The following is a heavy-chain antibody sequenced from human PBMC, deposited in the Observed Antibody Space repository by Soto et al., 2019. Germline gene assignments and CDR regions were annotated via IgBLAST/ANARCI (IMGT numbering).Heavy chain of an antibody. J-gene: IGHJ6*02. CDR2: INPNSGGT. D-gene: IGHD4-4*01. V-gene: IGHV1-2*02. CDR1: GYTFTGYY. Sequence: QVQLVQSGAEVKKPGASVKVSCKASGYTFTGYYMHWVRQAPGQGLEWMGWINPNSGGTNYAQKFQGRGTMTRDTSISTAYRELSRLRSDDTAVYYCARDGGRILTTYGMDVWGQGTTVTVSS. CDR3: ARDGGRILTTYGMDV.